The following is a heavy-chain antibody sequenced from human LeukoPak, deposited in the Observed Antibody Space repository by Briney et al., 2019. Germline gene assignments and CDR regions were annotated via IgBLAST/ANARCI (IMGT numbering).Heavy chain of an antibody. CDR2: ISGSGGST. CDR1: GFTFSSYA. CDR3: AKDHGVAAAGIPKWFDY. V-gene: IGHV3-23*01. J-gene: IGHJ4*02. Sequence: PGGSLRLSCAASGFTFSSYAMSWVRQAPGKGLEWVSPISGSGGSTYYADSVKGRFTISRDNSKNTLYLQMNSLRAEDTAVYYCAKDHGVAAAGIPKWFDYWGQGTLVTVSS. D-gene: IGHD6-13*01.